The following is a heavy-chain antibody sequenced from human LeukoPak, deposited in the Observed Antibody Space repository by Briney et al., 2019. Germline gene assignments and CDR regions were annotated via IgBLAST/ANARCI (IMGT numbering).Heavy chain of an antibody. CDR3: ARDTRVMEYYFDY. Sequence: GGSLRLSCAASGFTFSSYAMHWVRQAPGKELEWVAVISYDGSNKYYADSVKGRFTISRDNSKNTLYLQMNSLRAEDTAVYYCARDTRVMEYYFDYWGQGTLVTVSS. V-gene: IGHV3-30-3*01. D-gene: IGHD2-8*01. CDR2: ISYDGSNK. CDR1: GFTFSSYA. J-gene: IGHJ4*02.